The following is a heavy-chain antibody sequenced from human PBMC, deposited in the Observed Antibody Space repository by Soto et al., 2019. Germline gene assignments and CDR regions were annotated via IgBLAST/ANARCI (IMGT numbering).Heavy chain of an antibody. CDR2: IYHSGST. CDR1: GGSMSSSTYF. V-gene: IGHV4-39*01. CDR3: AASCVGCGGFDYYGMDV. J-gene: IGHJ6*02. Sequence: PSETLSLTCTVSGGSMSSSTYFWGWIRQPPGKALEWIGIIYHSGSTYYNPSLKSRVIISVDTSKIQFSLKLSSVTAADTAVYYCAASCVGCGGFDYYGMDVWGQGTTVTVS. D-gene: IGHD2-21*01.